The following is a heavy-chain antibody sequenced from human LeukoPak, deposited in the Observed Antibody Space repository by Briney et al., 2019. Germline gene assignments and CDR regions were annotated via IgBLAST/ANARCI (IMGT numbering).Heavy chain of an antibody. CDR1: GFTFSSYG. CDR2: ISYDGSNK. CDR3: AALAYCGGDCRNDAFDI. V-gene: IGHV3-30*03. D-gene: IGHD2-21*02. Sequence: GGSLRLSRAASGFTFSSYGMHWVRQAPGKGLEWVAVISYDGSNKYYADSVKGRFTISRDNSKNTLYLQMNSLRAEDTAVYYCAALAYCGGDCRNDAFDIWGQGTMVTVSS. J-gene: IGHJ3*02.